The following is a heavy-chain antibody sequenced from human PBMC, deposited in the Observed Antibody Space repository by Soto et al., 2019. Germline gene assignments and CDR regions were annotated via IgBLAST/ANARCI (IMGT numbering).Heavy chain of an antibody. D-gene: IGHD2-21*02. CDR3: AKPNVSPDFVWYFDL. J-gene: IGHJ2*01. CDR2: LRTKVNDFAT. CDR1: GFIFSDSG. V-gene: IGHV3-73*01. Sequence: LRLSCLASGFIFSDSGVPLASHAPGNGMECVGRLRTKVNDFATIYAASVKGRFTISSDDSKNTANLQMNSLKNEDTAVYYCAKPNVSPDFVWYFDLWGRGTLVTVSS.